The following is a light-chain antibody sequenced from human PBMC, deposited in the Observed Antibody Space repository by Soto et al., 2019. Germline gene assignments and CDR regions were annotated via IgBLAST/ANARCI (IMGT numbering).Light chain of an antibody. V-gene: IGKV1-9*01. CDR2: AAS. CDR3: QQLKIFPLS. CDR1: QGISSS. Sequence: IPLTQSPSSLSASVGDRVTITCLASQGISSSLAWYQQQPGKAPKLLIYAASTLQSGVPSRFSGSGSGIDFTLTISSLQPEDFATYYCQQLKIFPLSFGGGTTVEIK. J-gene: IGKJ4*01.